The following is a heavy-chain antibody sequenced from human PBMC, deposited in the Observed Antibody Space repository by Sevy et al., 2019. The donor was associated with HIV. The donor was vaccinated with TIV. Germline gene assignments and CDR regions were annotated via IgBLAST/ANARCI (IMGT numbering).Heavy chain of an antibody. D-gene: IGHD3-10*01. CDR3: ARDMVQGVRSYYYGMDV. CDR1: GGSISSYY. CDR2: IYYSGST. Sequence: SETLSLTCTVSGGSISSYYWSWIRQPPGKGLEWIGYIYYSGSTNYNPSLKSRVTISVDTSKNQFSLKLSPVTAADTAVYYCARDMVQGVRSYYYGMDVWGQGTTVTVSS. J-gene: IGHJ6*02. V-gene: IGHV4-59*01.